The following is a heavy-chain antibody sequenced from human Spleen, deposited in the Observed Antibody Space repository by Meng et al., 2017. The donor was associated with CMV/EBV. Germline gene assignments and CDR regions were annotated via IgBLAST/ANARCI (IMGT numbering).Heavy chain of an antibody. J-gene: IGHJ6*02. CDR1: GGTFSSYA. V-gene: IGHV1-69*05. CDR3: ARERVWELRYYYYYGMDV. Sequence: SVKVSCKASGGTFSSYAISWVRQAPGQGLEWMGGIIPIFGTANYAQKFQGRVTITTDESTSTAYMELSSLRSEDTAVYYCARERVWELRYYYYYGMDVWGQGTTVTVSS. D-gene: IGHD1-26*01. CDR2: IIPIFGTA.